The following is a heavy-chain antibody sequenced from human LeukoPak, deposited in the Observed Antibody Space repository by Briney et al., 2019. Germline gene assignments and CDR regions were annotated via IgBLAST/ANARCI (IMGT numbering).Heavy chain of an antibody. V-gene: IGHV1-69*04. Sequence: ASVKVSCKASGGTFSSYTISWVRQAPGQGLEWMGRIIPILGIANYAQKLQGRVTMTTDTSTSTAYMELRSLRSDDTAVYYCARDILTGYYKEDYWGQGTLVTVSS. CDR1: GGTFSSYT. CDR2: IIPILGIA. CDR3: ARDILTGYYKEDY. J-gene: IGHJ4*02. D-gene: IGHD3-9*01.